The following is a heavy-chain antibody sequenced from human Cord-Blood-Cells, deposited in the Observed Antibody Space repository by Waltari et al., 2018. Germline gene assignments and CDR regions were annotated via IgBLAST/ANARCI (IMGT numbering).Heavy chain of an antibody. CDR3: ARRIVATFELDP. CDR2: IIPIFGTA. D-gene: IGHD5-12*01. V-gene: IGHV1-69*01. Sequence: QVQLVQSGAEVKKPGSSVTVSCKASGGTFSSYAISWVRQAPGQGLEWMGEIIPIFGTANYAQKFQGRVTITADESTSTAYMELGSLRSEDTAVYYCARRIVATFELDPWGQGTLVTVSS. CDR1: GGTFSSYA. J-gene: IGHJ5*02.